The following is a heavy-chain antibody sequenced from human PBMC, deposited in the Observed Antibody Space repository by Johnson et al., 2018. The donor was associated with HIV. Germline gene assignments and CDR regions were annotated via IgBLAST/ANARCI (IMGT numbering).Heavy chain of an antibody. V-gene: IGHV3-30-3*01. J-gene: IGHJ3*02. CDR1: GFTFSSYA. D-gene: IGHD5-18*01. CDR3: AKARGRGYSYGGGAFDI. CDR2: ISYDGSNK. Sequence: QVQLVESGGGLVQPGGSLRLSCAASGFTFSSYAMHWVRQAPGKGLEWVAVISYDGSNKYYADSVKGRFTISRDNSKNTLYLQMNSLGAEDTAVYYCAKARGRGYSYGGGAFDIWGQGTMVTVSS.